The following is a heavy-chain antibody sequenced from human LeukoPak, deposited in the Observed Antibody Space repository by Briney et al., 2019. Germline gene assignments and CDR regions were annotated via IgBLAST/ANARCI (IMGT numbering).Heavy chain of an antibody. CDR2: INPSGGST. Sequence: GASVKVSCKASGYTFTSYYMRWVRQAPGQGLEWMGIINPSGGSTSYAQKFQGRVTMTRDMSTSTVYMELSSLRSEDTAVYYCASTQYPLWFGELPHYYYYMDVWGKGTTVTVSS. J-gene: IGHJ6*03. V-gene: IGHV1-46*01. CDR3: ASTQYPLWFGELPHYYYYMDV. CDR1: GYTFTSYY. D-gene: IGHD3-10*01.